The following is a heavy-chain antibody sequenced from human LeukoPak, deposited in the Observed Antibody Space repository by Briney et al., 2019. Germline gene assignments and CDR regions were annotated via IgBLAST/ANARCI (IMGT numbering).Heavy chain of an antibody. CDR1: DYTFTSYG. CDR3: ARGYDYVWGSXXXDY. J-gene: IGHJ4*02. V-gene: IGHV1-18*01. D-gene: IGHD3-16*01. CDR2: ISAYNGNT. Sequence: ASVKVSCKASDYTFTSYGITWVRQAPGQGLEWMGWISAYNGNTNYAQKLQGRVTMTTDTSTSTAYMELRSLRSDDTAVYYCARGYDYVWGSXXXDYWGQGTLVTVSS.